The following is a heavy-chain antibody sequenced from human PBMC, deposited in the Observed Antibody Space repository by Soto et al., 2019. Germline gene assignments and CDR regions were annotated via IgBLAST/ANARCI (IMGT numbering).Heavy chain of an antibody. CDR1: GFTFSSYG. V-gene: IGHV3-21*02. J-gene: IGHJ4*02. CDR2: ISPSSTYI. Sequence: EVQLVESGGGLVKPGGSLRLSCAASGFTFSSYGMNWVRQAPGKGLEWVSSISPSSTYIYYADSLKGRFTISRDNAKNSLYLQTNSLRAEDTAVYYWARGANYYDRSGYCGYWGQGTLVTVSS. CDR3: ARGANYYDRSGYCGY. D-gene: IGHD3-22*01.